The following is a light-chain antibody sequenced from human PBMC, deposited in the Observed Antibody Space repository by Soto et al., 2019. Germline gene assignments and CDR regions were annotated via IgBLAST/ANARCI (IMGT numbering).Light chain of an antibody. J-gene: IGKJ4*01. V-gene: IGKV1-39*01. Sequence: DIQMTQSPSSLSASVGDRVTITCRASQSISTYLNWYQQKPGKAPKVLIYGASSLQSGVPSRFGGGGSGTDVTLSISSLQAEDFATYYCQQTYRAPLSFGGGTNVEIK. CDR3: QQTYRAPLS. CDR2: GAS. CDR1: QSISTY.